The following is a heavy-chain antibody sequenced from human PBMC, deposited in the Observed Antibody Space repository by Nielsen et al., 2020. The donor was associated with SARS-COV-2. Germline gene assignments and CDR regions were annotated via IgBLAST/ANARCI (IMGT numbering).Heavy chain of an antibody. J-gene: IGHJ6*02. CDR1: GGTFSSFA. CDR3: ARCQYGSGSYPLTYYYYDMDV. Sequence: SVKVSCKASGGTFSSFAISWVRQAPGQGLEWMGGIIPFFGTPNYAQKFQGRVTITADESTSIAYMELSSLRSEDTAVYYCARCQYGSGSYPLTYYYYDMDVRGQGTTVTVSS. V-gene: IGHV1-69*13. D-gene: IGHD3-10*01. CDR2: IIPFFGTP.